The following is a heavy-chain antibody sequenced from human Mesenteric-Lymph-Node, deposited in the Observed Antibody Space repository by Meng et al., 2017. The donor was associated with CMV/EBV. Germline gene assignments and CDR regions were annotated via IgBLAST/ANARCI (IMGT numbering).Heavy chain of an antibody. D-gene: IGHD3-10*01. CDR2: INQDGSAK. J-gene: IGHJ4*02. CDR1: GSTFSRHW. V-gene: IGHV3-7*01. CDR3: ARPGVY. Sequence: GESLKISCAASGSTFSRHWMSWVRQALGKGLEWVANINQDGSAKVYLDSVKGRFTVSRDNAKNSVYLQMNSLRAEDTAVYYCARPGVYWGQGTLVTVSS.